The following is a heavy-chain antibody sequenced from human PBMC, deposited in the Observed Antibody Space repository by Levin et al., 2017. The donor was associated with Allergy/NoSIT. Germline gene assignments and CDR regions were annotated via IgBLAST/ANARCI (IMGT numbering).Heavy chain of an antibody. J-gene: IGHJ6*03. Sequence: HSGGSLRLSCAASGFTFSSYAMHWVRQAPGKGLEWVAVISYDGSNKYYADSVKGRFTISRDNSKNTLYLQMNSLRAEDTAVYYCARPVEYDYYMDVWGKGTTVTVSS. CDR2: ISYDGSNK. V-gene: IGHV3-30-3*01. CDR3: ARPVEYDYYMDV. CDR1: GFTFSSYA. D-gene: IGHD6-19*01.